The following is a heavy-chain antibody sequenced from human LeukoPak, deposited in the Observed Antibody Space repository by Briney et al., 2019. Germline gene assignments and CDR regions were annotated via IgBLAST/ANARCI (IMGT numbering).Heavy chain of an antibody. CDR3: ATDDVTTGTKTALGY. CDR1: GFTFTSSA. CDR2: IVVGSGNT. V-gene: IGHV1-58*01. J-gene: IGHJ4*02. D-gene: IGHD1-1*01. Sequence: SVKVSCKASGFTFTSSAVQWVRQARGQGLEWIGCIVVGSGNTNYAQKFQERVTINRDMSTSTAYMELSSLRSEDTAVYYCATDDVTTGTKTALGYWGQGTLVTVSS.